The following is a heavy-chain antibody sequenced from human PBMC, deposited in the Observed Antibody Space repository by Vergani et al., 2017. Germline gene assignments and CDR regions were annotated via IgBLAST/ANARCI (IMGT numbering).Heavy chain of an antibody. CDR1: GGSISSSSYY. V-gene: IGHV4-39*01. D-gene: IGHD5-12*01. CDR3: ARPGSSEMVPFDY. J-gene: IGHJ4*02. CDR2: IYYSGST. Sequence: QLQLQESGPGLVKPSETLFLTCTVSGGSISSSSYYWGWIRQPPGKGLEWIGSIYYSGSTYYNPSLMSRFTISVDTSKTQFSLKLSSVTAADTAVYYCARPGSSEMVPFDYWGQGALVTVSS.